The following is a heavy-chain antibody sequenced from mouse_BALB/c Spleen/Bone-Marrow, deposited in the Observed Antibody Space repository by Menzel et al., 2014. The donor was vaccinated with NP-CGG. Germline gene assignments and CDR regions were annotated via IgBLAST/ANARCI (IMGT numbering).Heavy chain of an antibody. Sequence: VQLQQSGAELAGPGSSVKISCKASGYVFSTYWMNWVKQRPGQGLERIGQIYPGDGDTNYNGKFKDKVILTADKSSSTAYMQLSSLTSEDSAVYFCARSGKGAMDYWGQGTSVTVSS. CDR1: GYVFSTYW. D-gene: IGHD2-1*01. V-gene: IGHV1-80*01. J-gene: IGHJ4*01. CDR2: IYPGDGDT. CDR3: ARSGKGAMDY.